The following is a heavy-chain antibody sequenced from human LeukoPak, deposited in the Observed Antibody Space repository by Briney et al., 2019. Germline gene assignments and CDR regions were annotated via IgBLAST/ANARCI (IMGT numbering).Heavy chain of an antibody. V-gene: IGHV1-2*02. J-gene: IGHJ4*02. Sequence: GASVKVSCKASGCTFTGYYMHWVRQAPGQGLEWMGWINPNSGGTNYAQKFQGRVTMTRDTSISTAYMELSRLRSDDTAVYYCAREEWLQALYDSSGYYAPYFDYWGQGTLVTVSS. CDR2: INPNSGGT. CDR1: GCTFTGYY. D-gene: IGHD3-22*01. CDR3: AREEWLQALYDSSGYYAPYFDY.